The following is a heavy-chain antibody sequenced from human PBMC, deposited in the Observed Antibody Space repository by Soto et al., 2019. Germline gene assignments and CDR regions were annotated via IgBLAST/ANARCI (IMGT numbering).Heavy chain of an antibody. CDR1: GGSISSSNYY. Sequence: QLQLQESGPGLVKPSETLSLACTVSGGSISSSNYYWGWMRQPPGKGLEYIGTISYSGTTYYNPSLKSRVAIPVDTSKNQHSLNLNSVTAADTAVYYCASQDDYSDYANYWGQGTLVTVSS. J-gene: IGHJ4*02. D-gene: IGHD4-17*01. CDR2: ISYSGTT. V-gene: IGHV4-39*01. CDR3: ASQDDYSDYANY.